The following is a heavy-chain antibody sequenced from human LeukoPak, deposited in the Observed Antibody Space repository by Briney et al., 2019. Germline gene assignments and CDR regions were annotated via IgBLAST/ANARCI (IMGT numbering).Heavy chain of an antibody. J-gene: IGHJ3*02. CDR1: GFTFSSYW. CDR2: IKQDGSEK. Sequence: GESLRLSCAASGFTFSSYWMSWVRQAPGKGLEWVANIKQDGSEKYYVDSVKGRFTISRDNAKNSLFLQMNSLRAEDTAVCYCASPLWGTYRYEAFDIWGQGTMVTVSS. V-gene: IGHV3-7*01. CDR3: ASPLWGTYRYEAFDI. D-gene: IGHD3-16*02.